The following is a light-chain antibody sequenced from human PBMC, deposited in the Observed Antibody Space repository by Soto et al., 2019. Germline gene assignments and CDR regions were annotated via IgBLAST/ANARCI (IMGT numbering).Light chain of an antibody. J-gene: IGKJ1*01. V-gene: IGKV3-15*01. Sequence: EIVMAQSPATLSVSPGERATLSCRASQSVRSNLAWYQQKPGQAPRLLIYDASTRATGIPARFSGSGSGTEFTLTISSLQSAEFAVYYCQQYNNWPPWTFGQGTKVEIK. CDR1: QSVRSN. CDR3: QQYNNWPPWT. CDR2: DAS.